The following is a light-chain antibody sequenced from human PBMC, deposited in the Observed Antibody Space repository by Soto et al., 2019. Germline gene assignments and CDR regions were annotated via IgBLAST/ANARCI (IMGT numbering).Light chain of an antibody. CDR1: QSVSTK. V-gene: IGKV3-15*01. CDR2: DAS. J-gene: IGKJ3*01. CDR3: QQYKNWPHFT. Sequence: EIVMTQSPATLSVSPWERATLSCRASQSVSTKLAWYRHKPGQAPRLLIYDASTRATGIPARFSGSGSGTEFTLTINSLQSEDFAVYYCQQYKNWPHFTFGPGTTVDIK.